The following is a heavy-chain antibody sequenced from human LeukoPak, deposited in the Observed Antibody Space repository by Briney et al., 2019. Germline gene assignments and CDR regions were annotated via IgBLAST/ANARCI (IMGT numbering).Heavy chain of an antibody. V-gene: IGHV4-30-4*01. Sequence: PSETLSLTCTVSGASIRSGDYYWSWIRQPPGKGLEWIGYIYYSGSTYYNPSLKSRVTISVDTSKNQFSLKLSSVTAADTAVYYCATIDFWSGYYYFDYWGQGTLVTVSS. CDR1: GASIRSGDYY. J-gene: IGHJ4*02. CDR3: ATIDFWSGYYYFDY. D-gene: IGHD3-3*01. CDR2: IYYSGST.